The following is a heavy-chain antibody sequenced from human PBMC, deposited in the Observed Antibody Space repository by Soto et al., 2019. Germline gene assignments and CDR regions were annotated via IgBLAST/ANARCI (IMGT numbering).Heavy chain of an antibody. D-gene: IGHD3-3*01. V-gene: IGHV4-34*01. Sequence: KTSETLSLTCAVYGGSFSGYYWSWIRQPPGKGLEWIGEINHSGSTNYNPSLKSRVTISVDTSKNQFSLKLSSVTAADTAVYYCASSGPNDYDFWSGYYTNYYGMDVWGQGTTVTVS. J-gene: IGHJ6*02. CDR3: ASSGPNDYDFWSGYYTNYYGMDV. CDR1: GGSFSGYY. CDR2: INHSGST.